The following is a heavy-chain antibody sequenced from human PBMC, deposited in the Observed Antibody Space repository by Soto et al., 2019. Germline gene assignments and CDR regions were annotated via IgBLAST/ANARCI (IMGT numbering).Heavy chain of an antibody. Sequence: ASVKVSCKASGYTFTGYYMHWGRQAPGQGLEWMGWINPNSGGTNYAQKFQGWVTMTRDTSISTAYMELSRLRSDDTAVYYCARVSIAVAGQFDAFDIWGQGTMVTVSS. J-gene: IGHJ3*02. D-gene: IGHD6-19*01. V-gene: IGHV1-2*04. CDR1: GYTFTGYY. CDR2: INPNSGGT. CDR3: ARVSIAVAGQFDAFDI.